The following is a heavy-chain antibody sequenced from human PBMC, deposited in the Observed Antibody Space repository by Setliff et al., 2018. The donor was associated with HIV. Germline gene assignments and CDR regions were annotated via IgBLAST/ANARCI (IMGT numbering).Heavy chain of an antibody. V-gene: IGHV4-4*07. D-gene: IGHD3-10*01. Sequence: SETLSLTCTVSGGSINTYYWSWIRQPAGKGLEWIGRIYTSGSTKYNPSLKSRVTMSIDTSKNQFSLKLSSVTAADTAVYYCAGFGELLDYYYGMDVWGQGTTVTSP. CDR2: IYTSGST. CDR1: GGSINTYY. CDR3: AGFGELLDYYYGMDV. J-gene: IGHJ6*02.